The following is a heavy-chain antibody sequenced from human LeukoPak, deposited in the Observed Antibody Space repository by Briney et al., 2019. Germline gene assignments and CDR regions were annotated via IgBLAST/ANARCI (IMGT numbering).Heavy chain of an antibody. CDR2: IYYSGST. CDR3: ARELSGYATA. CDR1: GGSISSYY. V-gene: IGHV4-59*01. Sequence: SETLSLTCTVSGGSISSYYWSWIRQPPGKGLELIGYIYYSGSTNYNPSLKSRVTISVDTSKNQFSLKLSSVTAADTAVYYCARELSGYATAWGQGTLVTVSS. D-gene: IGHD5-18*01. J-gene: IGHJ4*02.